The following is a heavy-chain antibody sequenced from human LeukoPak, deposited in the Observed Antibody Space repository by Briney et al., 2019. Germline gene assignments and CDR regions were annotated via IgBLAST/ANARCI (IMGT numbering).Heavy chain of an antibody. J-gene: IGHJ4*02. CDR1: GFTFSSYA. Sequence: SGGSLRLSFAASGFTFSSYAMSWVRQAPGKGLEWVSAISGSGGSTYYADSVKGRFTISRDNSKNTLYLQMNSLRAEDTAVYYCAKDRGRYCSSTSCPFDYWGQGTLVTVSS. CDR2: ISGSGGST. D-gene: IGHD2-2*01. CDR3: AKDRGRYCSSTSCPFDY. V-gene: IGHV3-23*01.